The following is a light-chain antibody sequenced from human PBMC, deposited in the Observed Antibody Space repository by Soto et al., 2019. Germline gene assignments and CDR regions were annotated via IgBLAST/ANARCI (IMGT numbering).Light chain of an antibody. CDR3: SSYSSGNTYV. J-gene: IGLJ1*01. Sequence: QSVLTQPVSVSGSPGQSITISCTGTSSDVGGYNYVSWYQQHPGKDPKLMIYNVNVRASGISNRFSGSKSGNTASLTISGLQAEDEADYYCSSYSSGNTYVFGTGTKLIVL. CDR1: SSDVGGYNY. V-gene: IGLV2-14*01. CDR2: NVN.